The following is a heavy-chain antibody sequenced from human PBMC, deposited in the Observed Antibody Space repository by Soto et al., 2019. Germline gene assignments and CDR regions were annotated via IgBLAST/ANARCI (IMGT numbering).Heavy chain of an antibody. V-gene: IGHV3-30*18. CDR2: ISYDGGHK. CDR3: AKDVWWRGGMDV. D-gene: IGHD2-21*01. CDR1: GFTFRSYG. J-gene: IGHJ6*02. Sequence: QVQLVESGGGVVQPGRSLRLSCTVAGFTFRSYGMHWVRQAPGKGLEWVAIISYDGGHKYYSDSVKGRFTISRDNSKDTLYLQMDSLRPEDTAVYYCAKDVWWRGGMDVWGQGTTVTVSS.